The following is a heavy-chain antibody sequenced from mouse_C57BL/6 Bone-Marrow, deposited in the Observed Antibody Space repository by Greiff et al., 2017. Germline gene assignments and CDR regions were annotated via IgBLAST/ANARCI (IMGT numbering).Heavy chain of an antibody. CDR1: GFNINDDY. Sequence: EVKLLEPGAELVRPGASVKLSCTASGFNINDDYMHWVKQRPEQGLEWIGWIDPENGDTDYDSKFKGKATITVDTSSNTAYMQLSSLTAEDTADYYCTTLRLAWFAYWGQGTLVTVSS. V-gene: IGHV14-4*01. D-gene: IGHD4-1*01. CDR3: TTLRLAWFAY. J-gene: IGHJ3*01. CDR2: IDPENGDT.